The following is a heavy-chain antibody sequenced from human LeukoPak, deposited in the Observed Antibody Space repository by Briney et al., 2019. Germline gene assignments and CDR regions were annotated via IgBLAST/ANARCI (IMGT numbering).Heavy chain of an antibody. V-gene: IGHV3-23*01. J-gene: IGHJ4*02. CDR3: AKWYSSSWYVDY. CDR1: GFTFSSYA. D-gene: IGHD6-13*01. Sequence: PGGSLRLSCAASGFTFSSYAMSWVRQAPGKGLEWDSAISGSGGSTYYADSVKGRFTISRDNSKNTLYLQMNSLRAEDTAVYYCAKWYSSSWYVDYWGQGTLVTVSS. CDR2: ISGSGGST.